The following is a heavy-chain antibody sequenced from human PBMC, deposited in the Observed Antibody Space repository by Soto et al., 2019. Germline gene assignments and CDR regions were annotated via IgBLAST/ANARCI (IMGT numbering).Heavy chain of an antibody. CDR2: ISYDGSNK. J-gene: IGHJ3*01. CDR1: GFTFRSYG. V-gene: IGHV3-30*18. CDR3: AKGGWESSAYYRSPFDV. Sequence: QVQLVESGGGVVQPGRSLRLSCAASGFTFRSYGMHWVRQPPGKGLEWVAVISYDGSNKYYTDSVKGRFTISRNKSNNTLFLQMNSLRVEDTAVYYCAKGGWESSAYYRSPFDVWGQGTMVTVSS. D-gene: IGHD3-3*01.